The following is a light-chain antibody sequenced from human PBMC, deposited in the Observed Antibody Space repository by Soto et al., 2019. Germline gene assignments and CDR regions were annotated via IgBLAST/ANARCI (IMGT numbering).Light chain of an antibody. Sequence: DIQMTQSPSSLSASVGDRVTITCRASQGIRNYLAWYQQKPGKVPKLLIYAASTLQSGVPSRFSSGGSGTDFTLTISSLQPDDVATYYCQNHDSAPFTFGPGTKVDIK. CDR3: QNHDSAPFT. J-gene: IGKJ3*01. CDR1: QGIRNY. V-gene: IGKV1-27*01. CDR2: AAS.